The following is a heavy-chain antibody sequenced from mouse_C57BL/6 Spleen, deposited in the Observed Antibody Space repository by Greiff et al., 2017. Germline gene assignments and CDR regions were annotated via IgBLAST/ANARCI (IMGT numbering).Heavy chain of an antibody. V-gene: IGHV1-81*01. CDR1: GYTFTSYG. Sequence: VQLQQSGAELARPGASVKLYCKASGYTFTSYGISWVKQRTGQGLEWIGEIYPRSGNTYYNEKFKGKATLTADKSSSTAYMELRSLTSEDSAVYFCARRGLLRYYAMDYWGQGTSVTVSS. J-gene: IGHJ4*01. CDR2: IYPRSGNT. CDR3: ARRGLLRYYAMDY. D-gene: IGHD1-1*01.